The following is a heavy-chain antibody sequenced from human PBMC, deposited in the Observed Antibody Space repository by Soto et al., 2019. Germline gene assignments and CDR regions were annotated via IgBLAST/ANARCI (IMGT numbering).Heavy chain of an antibody. J-gene: IGHJ6*03. V-gene: IGHV3-23*01. CDR1: GFTFSSYA. D-gene: IGHD2-15*01. CDR3: AKDAVVVAATPDYYYYMDV. CDR2: ISGSGGST. Sequence: GGSLRLSCAASGFTFSSYAMSWVRQAPGKGLEWVSAISGSGGSTYYADSVKGRFTISRDNSKNTLYLQMNSLRAEDTAVYYCAKDAVVVAATPDYYYYMDVWGKGTTVTVSS.